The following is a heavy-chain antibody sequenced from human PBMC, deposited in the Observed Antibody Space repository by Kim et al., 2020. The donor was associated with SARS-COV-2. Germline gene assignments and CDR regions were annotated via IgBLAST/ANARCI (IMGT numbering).Heavy chain of an antibody. J-gene: IGHJ4*02. V-gene: IGHV3-21*01. CDR3: ATVWLIYK. CDR2: ISSTSLHV. Sequence: GGSLRLSCAASGFSFSDYTMNWVRQAPGKGLEWVSSISSTSLHVYYADSVKGRFTISRDNAKNSLYLQIDSLRGEDTAVYYCATVWLIYKWGQGTLVTVSS. CDR1: GFSFSDYT. D-gene: IGHD6-19*01.